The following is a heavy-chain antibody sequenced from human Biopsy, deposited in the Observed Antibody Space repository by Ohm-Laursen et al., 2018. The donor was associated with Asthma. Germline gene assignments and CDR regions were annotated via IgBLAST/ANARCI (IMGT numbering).Heavy chain of an antibody. CDR1: GYTFINYA. CDR2: INAANGNT. J-gene: IGHJ3*02. D-gene: IGHD3-9*01. V-gene: IGHV1-3*01. Sequence: ALVKVSCKTSGYTFINYAIHWVRQAPGHSLEWMGWINAANGNTKYSQKFQGRLTISRDTSASTAYMDLSSLRSEDTAVYYCARTYFDFLTGQVHDAFAIWGQGTMVTVSS. CDR3: ARTYFDFLTGQVHDAFAI.